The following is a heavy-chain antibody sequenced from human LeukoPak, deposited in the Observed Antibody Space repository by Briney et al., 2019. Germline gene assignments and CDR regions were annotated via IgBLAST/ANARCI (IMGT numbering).Heavy chain of an antibody. CDR2: ISSSSSYT. V-gene: IGHV3-21*01. J-gene: IGHJ6*04. Sequence: GGSLRLSCAASGFTFSSYSMNWVRQAPGKGLERVSSISSSSSYTNYADSVKGRFTISRDNAKNSLYLQMNSLRAEDTAVYYCARMGNSGWQQLVYYYYYGMDVWGKGTTVTVSS. CDR1: GFTFSSYS. CDR3: ARMGNSGWQQLVYYYYYGMDV. D-gene: IGHD6-13*01.